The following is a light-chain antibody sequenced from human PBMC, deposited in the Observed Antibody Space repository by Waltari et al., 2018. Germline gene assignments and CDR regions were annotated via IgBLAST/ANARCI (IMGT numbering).Light chain of an antibody. V-gene: IGLV3-21*04. CDR2: YER. CDR3: QVSDSSSDLVV. J-gene: IGLJ2*01. Sequence: SYVLTQPPSVSVAPGETTRITCGGTSIGGKAVHWYQQKPGQAPVLVIYYERDRPSGIPERFSGSNYGNTATLTISRVEAGDEADYYCQVSDSSSDLVVFGGGTKLTVL. CDR1: SIGGKA.